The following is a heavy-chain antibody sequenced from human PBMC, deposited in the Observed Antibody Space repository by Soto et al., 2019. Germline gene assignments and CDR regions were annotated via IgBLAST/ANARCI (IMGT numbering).Heavy chain of an antibody. Sequence: PGGSLRLSCAASGFTFGSYAIHWVRQAPGKGLEWVTIISKDGNSKHYADSVKGRFTISRDNSKNTLFLQMNSLRAEDTAVCYCARDPQGSYCYIDYWGQGTPVTVSS. J-gene: IGHJ4*02. D-gene: IGHD3-10*01. CDR2: ISKDGNSK. V-gene: IGHV3-30-3*01. CDR3: ARDPQGSYCYIDY. CDR1: GFTFGSYA.